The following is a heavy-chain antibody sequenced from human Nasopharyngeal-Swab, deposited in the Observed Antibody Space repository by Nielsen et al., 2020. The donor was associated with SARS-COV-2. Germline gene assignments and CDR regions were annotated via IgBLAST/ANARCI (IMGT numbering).Heavy chain of an antibody. Sequence: TLSLTCTVSGGSISSYYWSWIRQPPGKALEWLALIYWDDDKRYSPSLKSRLTITKDTSKNQVVLTMTNMDPVDTATYYCAHNHNLYGMDVWGQGTTVTVSS. CDR1: GGSISSYYW. CDR3: AHNHNLYGMDV. CDR2: IYWDDDK. J-gene: IGHJ6*02. V-gene: IGHV2-5*08.